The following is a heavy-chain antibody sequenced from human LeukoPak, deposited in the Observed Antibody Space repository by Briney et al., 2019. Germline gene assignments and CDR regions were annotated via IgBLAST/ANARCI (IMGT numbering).Heavy chain of an antibody. CDR2: INPSGGST. CDR3: ARELGAITFDY. J-gene: IGHJ4*02. Sequence: ASVKVSCKASGYTFTSYYMHWVRQAPGQGLEWMGIINPSGGSTSYAQEFQGRVTMTRDTSTSTVYMELSSLRSEDTAVYYCARELGAITFDYWGQGTLVTVSS. CDR1: GYTFTSYY. D-gene: IGHD1-26*01. V-gene: IGHV1-46*01.